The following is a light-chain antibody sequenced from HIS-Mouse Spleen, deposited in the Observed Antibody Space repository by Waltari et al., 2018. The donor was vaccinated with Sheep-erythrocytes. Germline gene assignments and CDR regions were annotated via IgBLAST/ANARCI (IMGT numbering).Light chain of an antibody. J-gene: IGLJ1*01. CDR1: ALPQQY. V-gene: IGLV3-25*03. CDR2: KDR. CDR3: QSADSSGTYV. Sequence: SYELTQPPSGSVSPGQTARITCSGDALPQQYAYWYQQKPGQAPVLVIYKDRERPSGIPERFSGSSSGTTVTLTISGVQAEDEADYYCQSADSSGTYVFGTGTKVTVL.